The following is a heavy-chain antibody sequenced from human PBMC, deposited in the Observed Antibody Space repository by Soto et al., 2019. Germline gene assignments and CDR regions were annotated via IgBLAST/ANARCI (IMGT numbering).Heavy chain of an antibody. J-gene: IGHJ5*02. D-gene: IGHD3-10*01. CDR3: ARDAIAMVRGTNNGFDP. CDR1: GFTFSNHA. Sequence: EVQLLESGGGLVQPGGSLRLSCAASGFTFSNHAMSWVRQAPGKGLEWVSAISGNGISTYYADSVRGRFTISRDNSKNTLYLQMNRLRADDTAVYYCARDAIAMVRGTNNGFDPWGQGPLVTVST. CDR2: ISGNGIST. V-gene: IGHV3-23*01.